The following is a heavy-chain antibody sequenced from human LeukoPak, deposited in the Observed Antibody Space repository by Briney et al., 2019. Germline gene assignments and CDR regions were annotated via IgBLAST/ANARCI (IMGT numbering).Heavy chain of an antibody. CDR3: AKDRRTYYYDSSGYSDY. J-gene: IGHJ4*02. Sequence: GGSLRLSCAASGFTFSSYGMHWVRQAPGKGLEWVAVISYDGSNKYYADSVKGRFTISRENSKNTLYLQMNSLRAEDTAVYYCAKDRRTYYYDSSGYSDYWGQGTLVTVSS. CDR1: GFTFSSYG. D-gene: IGHD3-22*01. V-gene: IGHV3-30*18. CDR2: ISYDGSNK.